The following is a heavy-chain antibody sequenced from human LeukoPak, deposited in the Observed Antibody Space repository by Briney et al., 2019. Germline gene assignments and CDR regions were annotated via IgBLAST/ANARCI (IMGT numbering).Heavy chain of an antibody. V-gene: IGHV4-61*02. CDR2: IYTSGNT. D-gene: IGHD1-26*01. CDR1: GGSISSGGYY. Sequence: SETLSLTCTVSGGSISSGGYYWSWIRQPAGKGLEWIGRIYTSGNTNYNSSLRSRVSISIDTSKNQFSLKLRSVTAADTAVYYCARARSGSLLDHWGQGTLVSVSS. J-gene: IGHJ4*02. CDR3: ARARSGSLLDH.